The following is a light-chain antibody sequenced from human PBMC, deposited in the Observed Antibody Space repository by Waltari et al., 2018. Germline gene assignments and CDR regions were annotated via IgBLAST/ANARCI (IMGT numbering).Light chain of an antibody. Sequence: QSVLTQPPSASGTPGQRVTISCSGSSSNIGSNIVNWYQQLPGTAPKLLIYTINQRPAGVPDRFSGSKSGTSASLAISGLQSEDEADYHGAAWDDSLTAWVFGGGTKLTVL. CDR3: AAWDDSLTAWV. V-gene: IGLV1-44*01. CDR2: TIN. J-gene: IGLJ3*02. CDR1: SSNIGSNI.